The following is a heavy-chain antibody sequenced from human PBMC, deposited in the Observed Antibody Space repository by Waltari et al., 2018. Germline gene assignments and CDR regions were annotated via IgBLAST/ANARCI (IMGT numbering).Heavy chain of an antibody. CDR1: GYTFTTYE. D-gene: IGHD5-18*01. Sequence: QVQLVQSGAEVVKPGASVRVSCTASGYTFTTYEINWMRQTAGQGLEWVGWMNPNSGDTAYAQKVQGRVTMTRSTAISTAYMELSSLTSEDTAVYYCSRARDEDTAMVFFDHWGQGTLVSVSS. V-gene: IGHV1-8*02. J-gene: IGHJ4*02. CDR3: SRARDEDTAMVFFDH. CDR2: MNPNSGDT.